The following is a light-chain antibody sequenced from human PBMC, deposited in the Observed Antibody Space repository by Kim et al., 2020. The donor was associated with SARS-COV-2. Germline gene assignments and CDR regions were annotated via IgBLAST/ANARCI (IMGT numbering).Light chain of an antibody. CDR1: TSNIGTND. Sequence: GPKVTISCSGSTSNIGTNDVSWYQQRPGKAPKLLIYDSNERPSGIPDRFSASKSGTSATLGITGLQTGDEAVYYCGTWDSSLSAGVFGGGTQLTVL. J-gene: IGLJ2*01. CDR3: GTWDSSLSAGV. V-gene: IGLV1-51*01. CDR2: DSN.